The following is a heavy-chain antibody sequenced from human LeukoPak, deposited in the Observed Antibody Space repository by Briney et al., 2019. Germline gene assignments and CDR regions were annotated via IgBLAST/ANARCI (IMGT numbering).Heavy chain of an antibody. J-gene: IGHJ1*01. CDR3: ARDHPIVPAKYFQH. V-gene: IGHV3-48*01. CDR1: GFTFSSYS. Sequence: GGSLRLSCAASGFTFSSYSMNWVRQAPGKGLEWVSYISSSSSTIYYADSVKGRFTISRDNAKNSLYLQMNSLRAEDTAVYYCARDHPIVPAKYFQHWGQGTLVTVSS. D-gene: IGHD2-2*01. CDR2: ISSSSSTI.